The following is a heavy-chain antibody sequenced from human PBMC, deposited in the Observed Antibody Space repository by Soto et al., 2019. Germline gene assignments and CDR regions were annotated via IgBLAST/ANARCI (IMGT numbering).Heavy chain of an antibody. V-gene: IGHV1-18*01. CDR2: ISAYNCNT. CDR3: ARDSSGAVYSDSSGYGGWFDP. CDR1: GYTFTSYG. D-gene: IGHD3-22*01. J-gene: IGHJ5*02. Sequence: QVQLVQSGAEVKKPGASVKVSCKASGYTFTSYGISWVRQAPGQGLEGMGWISAYNCNTNYAQKLQGRVTITTDTSTSTAYMELRSLRSDDTAVYYCARDSSGAVYSDSSGYGGWFDPWGQGTLVTVSS.